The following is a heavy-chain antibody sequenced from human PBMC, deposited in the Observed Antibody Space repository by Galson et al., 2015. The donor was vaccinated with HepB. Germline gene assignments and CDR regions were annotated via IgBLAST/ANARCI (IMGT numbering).Heavy chain of an antibody. D-gene: IGHD3-3*01. V-gene: IGHV3-33*01. CDR3: AREGGENWSGYYPDY. Sequence: SLRLSCAASGFALSSYGMHWVRQAPGKGLEWVAVIWNDGSNKYYADSVKGRFTISRDNSKSTLYLQMNSLRAEDTAVYYCAREGGENWSGYYPDYWGQGTLVTVSS. CDR2: IWNDGSNK. CDR1: GFALSSYG. J-gene: IGHJ4*02.